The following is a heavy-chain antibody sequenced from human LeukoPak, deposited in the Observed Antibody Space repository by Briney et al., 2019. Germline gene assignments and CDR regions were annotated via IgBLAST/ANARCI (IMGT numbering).Heavy chain of an antibody. CDR3: AKVGGVRSYSSSWYDTPIPLDWYFDL. J-gene: IGHJ2*01. CDR1: GFTFDDYA. CDR2: ISWNSGSI. D-gene: IGHD6-13*01. Sequence: PGGSLRLSCAASGFTFDDYAMHWVRQAPGKGLEWVSGISWNSGSIGYADSVKGRFTISRDNAKNSLYLQMNSLRAEDTALYYCAKVGGVRSYSSSWYDTPIPLDWYFDLWGRGTLVTVSS. V-gene: IGHV3-9*01.